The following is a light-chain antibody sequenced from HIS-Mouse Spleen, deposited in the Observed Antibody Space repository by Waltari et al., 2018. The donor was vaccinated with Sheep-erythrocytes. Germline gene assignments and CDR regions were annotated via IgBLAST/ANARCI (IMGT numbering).Light chain of an antibody. CDR2: EVS. V-gene: IGLV2-8*01. CDR3: SSYAGSNNWV. Sequence: QSALTQPPSASGSPGQSVTISCTGTSSDGGGYNYVSWYQQHPGKAPNLLIYEVSKRPSGVPDRFSGSKSGNTASLTVSGLQAEDEADYYCSSYAGSNNWVFGGGTKLTVL. J-gene: IGLJ3*02. CDR1: SSDGGGYNY.